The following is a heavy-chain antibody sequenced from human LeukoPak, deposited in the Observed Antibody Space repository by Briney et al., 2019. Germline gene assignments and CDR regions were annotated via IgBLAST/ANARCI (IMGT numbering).Heavy chain of an antibody. CDR3: ARVTYGSGSYGAFDY. D-gene: IGHD3-10*01. V-gene: IGHV3-23*01. J-gene: IGHJ4*02. CDR2: ISGSGDNT. CDR1: GFTFSSHG. Sequence: GGSLRLSCAASGFTFSSHGMSWVRQAPGKGLEWVSTISGSGDNTYYADSVKGRFTISRDNSKNTLYLQMNSLRAEDTAVYYCARVTYGSGSYGAFDYWGQGTLVTVSS.